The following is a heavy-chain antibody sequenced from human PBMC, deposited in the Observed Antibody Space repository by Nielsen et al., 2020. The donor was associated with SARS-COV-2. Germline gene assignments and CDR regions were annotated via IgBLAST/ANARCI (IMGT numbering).Heavy chain of an antibody. J-gene: IGHJ4*02. Sequence: SETLSLTCTVSGGSVSSGSYYWGWIRQPPGKGLEWIGSIYYSGSTYYNLSLKSRVTISVDTSKNQFSLKLSSVTAADTAVYYCARRGPSGSYFGAYDYWGQGTLVTVSS. CDR3: ARRGPSGSYFGAYDY. V-gene: IGHV4-39*01. CDR2: IYYSGST. CDR1: GGSVSSGSYY. D-gene: IGHD1-26*01.